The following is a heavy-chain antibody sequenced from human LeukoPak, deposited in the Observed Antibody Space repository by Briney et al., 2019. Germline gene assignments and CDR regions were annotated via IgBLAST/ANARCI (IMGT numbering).Heavy chain of an antibody. CDR2: IVVGSGHT. D-gene: IGHD6-6*01. V-gene: IGHV1-58*02. CDR3: AADLAVRGDYFDY. Sequence: SVKVSCKAFGFTFTSSAMQWVRQARGQRLEWIGWIVVGSGHTNYARKFQERVTITRDMSTGTAYMELSSLRSEDTAVYYCAADLAVRGDYFDYWGQGTLVTVSS. J-gene: IGHJ4*02. CDR1: GFTFTSSA.